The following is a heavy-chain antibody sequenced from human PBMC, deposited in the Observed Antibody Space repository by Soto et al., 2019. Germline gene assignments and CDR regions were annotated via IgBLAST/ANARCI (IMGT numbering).Heavy chain of an antibody. CDR1: GGSISSSSYY. CDR3: ARTPMVRGVIMLFDP. V-gene: IGHV4-39*01. J-gene: IGHJ5*02. CDR2: IYYSGST. Sequence: SETLSLTCTVSGGSISSSSYYWGWIRHPPGKGLEWIGSIYYSGSTYYNPSLKSRVTISVDTSKNQFSLKLSSVTAADTAVYYCARTPMVRGVIMLFDPWGQGTLVTVSS. D-gene: IGHD3-10*01.